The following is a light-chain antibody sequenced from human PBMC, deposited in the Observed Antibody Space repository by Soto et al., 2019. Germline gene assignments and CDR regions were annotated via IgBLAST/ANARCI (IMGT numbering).Light chain of an antibody. CDR3: QQYNRYWT. V-gene: IGKV1-5*03. J-gene: IGKJ1*01. Sequence: DIQMTQSPSTVSASVGDRVTITCRASQSISTWLAWYQHKPGEAPKLLIYKAYSLESGVPSRFSGSGSGTEFTLTISSLEPDDFATYYCQQYNRYWTFGQGTKVEVK. CDR1: QSISTW. CDR2: KAY.